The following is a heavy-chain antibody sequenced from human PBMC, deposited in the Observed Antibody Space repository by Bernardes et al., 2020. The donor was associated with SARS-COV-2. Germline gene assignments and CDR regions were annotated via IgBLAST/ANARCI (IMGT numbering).Heavy chain of an antibody. J-gene: IGHJ4*01. V-gene: IGHV3-21*06. D-gene: IGHD4-4*01. CDR1: GFTFSSYT. CDR2: ISSSGNYI. CDR3: ARDLYSENYPDY. Sequence: GGSLRLSCAASGFTFSSYTMNWVRPAPGKGLEWVSSISSSGNYIYYADSVKGRFAISRDNARNSLYLEMNSLRADDTAMYYCARDLYSENYPDYWGQEPWSPSPQ.